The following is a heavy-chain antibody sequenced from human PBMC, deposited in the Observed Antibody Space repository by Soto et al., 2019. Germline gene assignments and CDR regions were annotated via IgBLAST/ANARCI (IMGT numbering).Heavy chain of an antibody. CDR2: ISGSGGRI. CDR3: AKHLDWSKYYRMDV. CDR1: EFTFSSYA. Sequence: GGSLRLSCAASEFTFSSYAMTWVRQAPGKGLEWVSTISGSGGRIYYADSVKGRFTISRDNSKNRLYLQMNSLSAEDTAIYYCAKHLDWSKYYRMDVWGQGTTVTVSS. J-gene: IGHJ6*02. V-gene: IGHV3-23*01. D-gene: IGHD3-9*01.